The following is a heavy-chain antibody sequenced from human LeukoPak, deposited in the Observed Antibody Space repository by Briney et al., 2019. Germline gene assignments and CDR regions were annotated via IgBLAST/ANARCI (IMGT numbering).Heavy chain of an antibody. Sequence: PGGSLRLSCAASGFTFSSNYMSWVRQAPGKGLVWVSRINPDGGRISYADSVQGRFTISRDNAKNTVYLQMNSLRAEDTAVYYCARVGTGSWYFDLWGRGTLVTFSS. CDR2: INPDGGRI. CDR3: ARVGTGSWYFDL. V-gene: IGHV3-74*01. D-gene: IGHD3-10*01. J-gene: IGHJ2*01. CDR1: GFTFSSNY.